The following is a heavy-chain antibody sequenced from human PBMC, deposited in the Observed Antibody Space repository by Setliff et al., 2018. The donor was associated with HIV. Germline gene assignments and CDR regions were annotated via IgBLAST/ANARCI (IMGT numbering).Heavy chain of an antibody. D-gene: IGHD6-19*01. CDR3: AKDGISGGSYPPYYFDY. J-gene: IGHJ4*01. V-gene: IGHV3-33*03. Sequence: GGSLRLSCAASGFSFSSYGMHWVRQAPGKGMEWVAVIWYDGTNKQYGDSVKGRFAISRDNSKNTLFLQMNSLRADDTAVYYCAKDGISGGSYPPYYFDYWGHGTLVTVSS. CDR1: GFSFSSYG. CDR2: IWYDGTNK.